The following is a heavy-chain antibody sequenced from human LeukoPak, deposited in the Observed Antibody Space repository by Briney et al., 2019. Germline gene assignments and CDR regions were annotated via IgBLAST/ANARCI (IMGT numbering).Heavy chain of an antibody. Sequence: SETLSLTCAVSGDSVSSGSYYWSRIRQPPGKGLEWIGYIYHSGSTNYNPSLKNRVTISVDTSKNQFSLKLSSVTAADTAVYYCARGPPPGDTFDYWGQGTLVTVSS. D-gene: IGHD7-27*01. CDR1: GDSVSSGSYY. CDR2: IYHSGST. CDR3: ARGPPPGDTFDY. J-gene: IGHJ4*02. V-gene: IGHV4-61*01.